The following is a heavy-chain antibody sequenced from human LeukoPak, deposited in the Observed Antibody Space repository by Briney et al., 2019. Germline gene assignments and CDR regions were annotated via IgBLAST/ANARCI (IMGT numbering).Heavy chain of an antibody. CDR3: AKDATEYGDSHFDC. D-gene: IGHD4-17*01. Sequence: PGRSLRLSCAASGFTFSSYGMHWVRQAPGKGVEWVAVKWNDGSHEYYADSEKGRFTISRDNSRNTVYLQMSDLRGEDTAVYYCAKDATEYGDSHFDCWGQGSLVTVSS. J-gene: IGHJ4*02. CDR2: KWNDGSHE. V-gene: IGHV3-33*06. CDR1: GFTFSSYG.